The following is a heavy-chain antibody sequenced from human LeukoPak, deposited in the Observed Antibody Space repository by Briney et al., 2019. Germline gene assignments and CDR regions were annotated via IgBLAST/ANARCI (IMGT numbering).Heavy chain of an antibody. V-gene: IGHV4-4*07. J-gene: IGHJ5*02. D-gene: IGHD3-22*01. CDR3: ARQTDTYYYDSSGFIWFDP. Sequence: SETLSLTCTVSGGSISSYYWSWIRQPAGKGLEWIGRIYTSGSTNYNPSLKSRVTMSVDTSKNQFSLKLSSVTAADTAVYYCARQTDTYYYDSSGFIWFDPWGQGTLVTVSS. CDR1: GGSISSYY. CDR2: IYTSGST.